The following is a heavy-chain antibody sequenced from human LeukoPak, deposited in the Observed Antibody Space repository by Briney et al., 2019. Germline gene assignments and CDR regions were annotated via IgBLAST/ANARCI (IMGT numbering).Heavy chain of an antibody. CDR3: ARHDYYYGSGSAGC. D-gene: IGHD3-10*01. V-gene: IGHV4-39*01. J-gene: IGHJ4*02. Sequence: SETLSLTCTVSGGSISSSSYYWGWIRQPPGKGLEWIGTIFYSGSTYYNPSLKSRVTISVDTSKNQFSLKLNSVTAADTAVYYCARHDYYYGSGSAGCWGQGILVTVSS. CDR1: GGSISSSSYY. CDR2: IFYSGST.